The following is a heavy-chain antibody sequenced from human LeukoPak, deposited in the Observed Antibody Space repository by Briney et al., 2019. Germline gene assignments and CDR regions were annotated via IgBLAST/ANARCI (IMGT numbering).Heavy chain of an antibody. J-gene: IGHJ4*02. CDR2: IYTSGST. CDR3: ATTKGPRAGGGIDY. V-gene: IGHV4-61*02. CDR1: GGSISSGSYY. Sequence: SETLSLTCTVSGGSISSGSYYWSWIRQPAGKGLEWIGRIYTSGSTNYNPSLKSRVTISVDTSKNQFSLKLSSVTAADTAVYYCATTKGPRAGGGIDYWGQGTLVTVSS. D-gene: IGHD3-16*01.